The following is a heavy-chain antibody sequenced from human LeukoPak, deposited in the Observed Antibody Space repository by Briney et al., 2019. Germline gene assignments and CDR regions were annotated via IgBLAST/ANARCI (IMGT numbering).Heavy chain of an antibody. Sequence: ASVKVSCKASGYTFTGYYMHWVRQAPGQGLEWMGRINPNSGGTNYAQKFQGWVTMTRDTSISTAYMELSRLRSDDTAVYYCARDVGTAAYYYDSSGYVSNWFDPWGQGTLVTVSS. J-gene: IGHJ5*02. CDR2: INPNSGGT. V-gene: IGHV1-2*04. D-gene: IGHD3-22*01. CDR3: ARDVGTAAYYYDSSGYVSNWFDP. CDR1: GYTFTGYY.